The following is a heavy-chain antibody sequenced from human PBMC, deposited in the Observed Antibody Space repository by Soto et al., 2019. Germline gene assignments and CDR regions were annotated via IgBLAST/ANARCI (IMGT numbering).Heavy chain of an antibody. CDR3: AKDRGALRWSEEHYYFDY. CDR2: ILYDGTKK. Sequence: QTGGSLRLSCAASGFTFSSYGMHWVRQAPGKGLEWVAVILYDGTKKYYADSMKGRFTISRDNSKNTLYLQMNSLRAEDTAVYYCAKDRGALRWSEEHYYFDYWGQGTLVTVSS. V-gene: IGHV3-30*18. CDR1: GFTFSSYG. J-gene: IGHJ4*02. D-gene: IGHD4-17*01.